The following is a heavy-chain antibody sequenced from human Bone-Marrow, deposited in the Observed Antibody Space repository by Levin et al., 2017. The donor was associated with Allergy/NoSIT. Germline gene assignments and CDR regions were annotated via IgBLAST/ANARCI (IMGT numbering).Heavy chain of an antibody. CDR1: RFSFIGYN. D-gene: IGHD5-12*01. J-gene: IGHJ3*02. V-gene: IGHV3-30*03. CDR2: TSFDGRNE. CDR3: VREGYPDGFDI. Sequence: GESLKISCAASRFSFIGYNMHWVRQAPGKGLQWVAVTSFDGRNEYYVDSVKGRFTISRDHSKNTLYLQMESLIVDDTAVYYCVREGYPDGFDIWGQGTMVTVSS.